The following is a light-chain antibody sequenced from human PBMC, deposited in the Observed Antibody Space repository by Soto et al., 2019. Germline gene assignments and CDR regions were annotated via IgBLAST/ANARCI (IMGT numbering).Light chain of an antibody. V-gene: IGKV4-1*01. Sequence: IVMPQSPYSLAVSLGERVTINFKSRLSVLHGSNNKNYLAWYQQKPGQPPKLLIYWASTRESGVPDRFSGSGSGTDFTLTISILQAEDVAVYYCQQYYSTSSITLGQGTRLEIK. CDR2: WAS. CDR3: QQYYSTSSIT. CDR1: LSVLHGSNNKNY. J-gene: IGKJ5*01.